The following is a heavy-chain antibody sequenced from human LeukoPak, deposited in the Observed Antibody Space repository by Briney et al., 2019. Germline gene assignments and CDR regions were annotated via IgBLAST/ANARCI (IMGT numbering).Heavy chain of an antibody. J-gene: IGHJ4*02. Sequence: GGSLRLSCAASGFTFSSYSMSWVRQAPGRGLEWVSSISSSSTYIYYADSVKGRFTISRDNAKSSLYLQMNSLRAEDTAVYYCARGARLYHYESSGYQPIDYWGQGTLVTVSS. CDR1: GFTFSSYS. CDR3: ARGARLYHYESSGYQPIDY. CDR2: ISSSSTYI. V-gene: IGHV3-21*01. D-gene: IGHD3-22*01.